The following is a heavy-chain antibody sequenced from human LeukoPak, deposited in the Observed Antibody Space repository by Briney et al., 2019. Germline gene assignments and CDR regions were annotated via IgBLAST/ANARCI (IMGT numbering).Heavy chain of an antibody. CDR3: ARDRSGARQFDY. V-gene: IGHV3-30*04. CDR2: ISYDGSNK. Sequence: PGGSLRLSCAASGFTFSSYAMHWVRQAPGKGLEWVAVISYDGSNKYYADSVKGRFTISRDNSKNTLYLQMNSLRAEDTAVYYCARDRSGARQFDYWGQGTLVTVSS. CDR1: GFTFSSYA. J-gene: IGHJ4*02. D-gene: IGHD3-10*01.